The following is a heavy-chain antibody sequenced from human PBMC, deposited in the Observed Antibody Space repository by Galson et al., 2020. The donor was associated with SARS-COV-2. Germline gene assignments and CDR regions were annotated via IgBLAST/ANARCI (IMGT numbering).Heavy chain of an antibody. J-gene: IGHJ5*02. V-gene: IGHV3-30*04. D-gene: IGHD1-26*01. Sequence: QLGVSLKISCAASGFTFSSYAMHWVRQAPGKGLEWVTVIPYDGTNKYYADSVKGRFTISRDNSKNTLYLQMNSLRAEDTAVYYCARSRGGSYTDWFDPWGQGTLVTVSS. CDR1: GFTFSSYA. CDR2: IPYDGTNK. CDR3: ARSRGGSYTDWFDP.